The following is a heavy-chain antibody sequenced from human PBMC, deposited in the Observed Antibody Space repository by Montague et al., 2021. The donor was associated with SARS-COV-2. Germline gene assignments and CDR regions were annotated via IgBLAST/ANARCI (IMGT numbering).Heavy chain of an antibody. CDR1: GGSFSGYY. V-gene: IGHV4-34*01. D-gene: IGHD3-10*01. CDR2: INQSGRT. Sequence: SETLSLTCAVYGGSFSGYYWSWIRQPPEKGLEWIGEINQSGRTNNNPSLKSRVIISVDTSKNQFSLKLSSVTAADTAVYYCARWGSPVWGVAVSSELDYWGQGILVIVSS. J-gene: IGHJ4*02. CDR3: ARWGSPVWGVAVSSELDY.